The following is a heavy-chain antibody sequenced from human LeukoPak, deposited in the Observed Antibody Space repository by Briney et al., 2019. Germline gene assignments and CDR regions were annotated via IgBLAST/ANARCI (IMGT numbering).Heavy chain of an antibody. D-gene: IGHD5-18*01. CDR1: GGTFSSYA. CDR3: ARVSPTHSYGTPSLYYYYYMDV. CDR2: IIPIFGTA. Sequence: ASVKVSCKASGGTFSSYAISWVRQAPGQGLEWMGGIIPIFGTANYAQKFQGRVTITADESTSTAYMELSSLRSEDTAVYYCARVSPTHSYGTPSLYYYYYMDVWGKGTTVTVSS. V-gene: IGHV1-69*13. J-gene: IGHJ6*03.